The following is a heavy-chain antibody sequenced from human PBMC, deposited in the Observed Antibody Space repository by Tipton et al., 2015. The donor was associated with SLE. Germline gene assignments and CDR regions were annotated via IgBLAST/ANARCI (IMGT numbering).Heavy chain of an antibody. CDR3: ARNSGLLRYFDY. D-gene: IGHD3-22*01. Sequence: TLSLTCTVSGGSISSSSYYWGWIRQPPGKGLEWIGSIYYSGSTYYNPSLKSRVTISVDTSKNQFSLKLSSVTAADTAVYYCARNSGLLRYFDYWGQGTLVTVSS. V-gene: IGHV4-39*07. J-gene: IGHJ4*02. CDR2: IYYSGST. CDR1: GGSISSSSYY.